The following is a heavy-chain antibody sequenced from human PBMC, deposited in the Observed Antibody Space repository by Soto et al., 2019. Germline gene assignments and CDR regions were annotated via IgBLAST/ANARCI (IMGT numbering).Heavy chain of an antibody. CDR3: ARFGSGDYGDYGYFDY. CDR2: INHSGST. Sequence: NPSETLSLTCAVYGGSFSGYYWSWIRQPPGKGLEWIGEINHSGSTNYNPSLKSRVTISVDTSKNQFSLKLSSVTAADTAVYYCARFGSGDYGDYGYFDYWGQGTLVTVSS. J-gene: IGHJ4*02. V-gene: IGHV4-34*01. CDR1: GGSFSGYY. D-gene: IGHD4-17*01.